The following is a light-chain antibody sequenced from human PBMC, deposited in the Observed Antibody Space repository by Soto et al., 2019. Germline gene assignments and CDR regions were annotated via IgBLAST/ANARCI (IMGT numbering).Light chain of an antibody. Sequence: DIVMTQSPDSLAVSLGERATINCKSSQSVLYSSNNKNYLAWYQQKPGQPPKLLIYWASTRESGVPDRFSGSASGTDFTLTISSLQAADVAVYYCQQYYSTRTFGQGTKVEIK. CDR2: WAS. CDR1: QSVLYSSNNKNY. V-gene: IGKV4-1*01. J-gene: IGKJ1*01. CDR3: QQYYSTRT.